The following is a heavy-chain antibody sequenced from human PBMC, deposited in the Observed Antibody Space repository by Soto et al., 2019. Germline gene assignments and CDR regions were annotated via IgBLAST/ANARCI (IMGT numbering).Heavy chain of an antibody. Sequence: ASVKVSCKSSGYTFTSYAMHLVRQAPGQRLEWMGWINAGNGNTKYSQKFQGRVTMTTDTSTSTAYMELRSLRSDDTAVYYCARVLRGSGSYSYYFDYWGQGTLVTVSS. V-gene: IGHV1-3*01. CDR2: INAGNGNT. D-gene: IGHD3-10*01. J-gene: IGHJ4*02. CDR1: GYTFTSYA. CDR3: ARVLRGSGSYSYYFDY.